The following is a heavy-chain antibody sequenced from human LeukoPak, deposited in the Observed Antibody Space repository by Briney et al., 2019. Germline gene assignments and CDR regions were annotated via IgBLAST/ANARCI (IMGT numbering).Heavy chain of an antibody. CDR3: AKARRRSAMIVALDY. V-gene: IGHV3-43*01. CDR2: ISWDGDKT. CDR1: GFTFDDYS. D-gene: IGHD3-22*01. J-gene: IGHJ4*02. Sequence: GGSLRLSCAASGFTFDDYSMHWVRQAPGEGLEWVSVISWDGDKTYYADSVKGRFTISRDNSKNSLFLQMNTLRTEDTALYYCAKARRRSAMIVALDYWGQGTLVTVSS.